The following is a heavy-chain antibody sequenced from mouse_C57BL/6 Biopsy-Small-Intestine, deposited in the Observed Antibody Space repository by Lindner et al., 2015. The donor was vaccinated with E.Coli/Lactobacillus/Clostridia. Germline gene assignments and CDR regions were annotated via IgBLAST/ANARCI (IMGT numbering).Heavy chain of an antibody. CDR3: ARSDYYGITYGFFDV. CDR1: GYTFSSSW. V-gene: IGHV1-82*01. Sequence: VQLQESGPELVKPGASVKISCKASGYTFSSSWMNWVEQRPGKGLEWIGRIYPGDGDTNYNGKFKDRATLTADKSSTTVYMQLSSLTSEDSAVYFCARSDYYGITYGFFDVWGTGTTVTVS. D-gene: IGHD1-1*02. CDR2: IYPGDGDT. J-gene: IGHJ1*03.